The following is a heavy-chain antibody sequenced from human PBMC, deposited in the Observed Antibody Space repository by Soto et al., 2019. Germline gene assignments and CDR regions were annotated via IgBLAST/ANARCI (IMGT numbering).Heavy chain of an antibody. J-gene: IGHJ6*02. Sequence: PGGSLRLSCSASGFTFSSYAMHWVRQAPGKGLEYVSAISSNGGSTYYADSVKGRFTISRDNSKNTLYLQMSSLRAEDTAVYYCVKDHAAGAVAYYYYGMDVWGQGTTVTVSS. CDR1: GFTFSSYA. D-gene: IGHD6-13*01. CDR2: ISSNGGST. V-gene: IGHV3-64D*06. CDR3: VKDHAAGAVAYYYYGMDV.